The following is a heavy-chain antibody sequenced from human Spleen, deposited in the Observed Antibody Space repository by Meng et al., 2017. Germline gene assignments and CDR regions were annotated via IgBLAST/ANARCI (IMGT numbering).Heavy chain of an antibody. CDR2: INPNSGDT. V-gene: IGHV1-2*06. Sequence: VRLVQYGAEVKRPGASVKVSCKASGYTFNTYGITWVRQAPGQGLEWLGHINPNSGDTLYAQKFQGRVSMTGDTSISTAYVELSSLRSDDTAVYYCVRDENISLGKLFGDYWGQGTMVTVSS. CDR1: GYTFNTYG. CDR3: VRDENISLGKLFGDY. D-gene: IGHD2-21*01. J-gene: IGHJ4*02.